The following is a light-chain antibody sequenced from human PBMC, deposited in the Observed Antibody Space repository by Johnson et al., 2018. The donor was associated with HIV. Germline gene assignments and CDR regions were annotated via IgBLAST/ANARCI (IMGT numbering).Light chain of an antibody. CDR1: SSNIGNNY. CDR3: GTWDDSLSTGGV. CDR2: ENN. Sequence: HSVLTQPPSVSAAPGQKVTISCSGSSSNIGNNYVSWYQQLPGTAPKLLIYENNKRPSGIPDRFSGSQSGTSATLGITGLQTGDEADYYCGTWDDSLSTGGVFGTGTNVTVL. J-gene: IGLJ1*01. V-gene: IGLV1-51*02.